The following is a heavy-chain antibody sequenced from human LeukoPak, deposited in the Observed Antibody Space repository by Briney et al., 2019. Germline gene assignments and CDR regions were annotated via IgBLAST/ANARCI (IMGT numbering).Heavy chain of an antibody. J-gene: IGHJ4*02. V-gene: IGHV4-59*01. Sequence: PSQTLSLTCTVSGGSISPYYWSWVRQPPGKGLEWLGYIYYGGNTDYDPSLKSRVAISVDRSKNQFSLKLSSVTAADTAVYYCARSTGSTMFIDYWGQGTLVTVSS. D-gene: IGHD3-10*02. CDR2: IYYGGNT. CDR3: ARSTGSTMFIDY. CDR1: GGSISPYY.